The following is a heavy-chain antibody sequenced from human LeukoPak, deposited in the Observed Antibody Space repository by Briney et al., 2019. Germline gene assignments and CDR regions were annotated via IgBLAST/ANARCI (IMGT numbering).Heavy chain of an antibody. CDR1: GFTFSSYA. D-gene: IGHD1-26*01. CDR2: ISGGGGST. Sequence: GGSLRLSCAASGFTFSSYAMSWVRQAPGKGLEWVSAISGGGGSTYYADSVKGRFTISRDNSKNTQYLQMNSLRAEDTAVYYCAKDEGATFDYWGQGTLVTVSS. J-gene: IGHJ4*02. V-gene: IGHV3-23*01. CDR3: AKDEGATFDY.